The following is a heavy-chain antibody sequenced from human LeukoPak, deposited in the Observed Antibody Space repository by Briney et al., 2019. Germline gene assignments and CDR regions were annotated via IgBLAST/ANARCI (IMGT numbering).Heavy chain of an antibody. CDR1: GFTFSSYA. CDR3: ARDSSMIVVVFDAFDI. Sequence: GRSLRLSCAASGFTFSSYAMHWVRQAPGKGLEWVAVISYDGSNKYYADSVKGRFTISRDNSKNTLYLQMNSLRAEDTAVYYCARDSSMIVVVFDAFDIWGQGTMVTVSS. D-gene: IGHD3-22*01. J-gene: IGHJ3*02. V-gene: IGHV3-30-3*01. CDR2: ISYDGSNK.